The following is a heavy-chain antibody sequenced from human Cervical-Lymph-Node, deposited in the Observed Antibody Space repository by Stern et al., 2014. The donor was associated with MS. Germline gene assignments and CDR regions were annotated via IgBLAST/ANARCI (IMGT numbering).Heavy chain of an antibody. V-gene: IGHV3-11*01. CDR1: GFTFTDYF. D-gene: IGHD2-2*01. CDR3: ARPRYGTSSGCFGVAFYV. Sequence: VQLVESGGGLVKPGGSLRLSCAASGFTFTDYFLSWIRQAPGKGLEWISYISGSGSIIYYADSVKGRFTISRDNAENSLYLHMNSVRVEDTALYYWARPRYGTSSGCFGVAFYVWGQGTMVTASS. CDR2: ISGSGSII. J-gene: IGHJ3*01.